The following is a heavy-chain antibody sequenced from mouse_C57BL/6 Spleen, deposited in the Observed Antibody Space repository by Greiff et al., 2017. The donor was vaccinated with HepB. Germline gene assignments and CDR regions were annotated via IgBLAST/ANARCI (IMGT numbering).Heavy chain of an antibody. CDR3: ASTPLTTVVAYWYFDV. CDR2: IYPRDGST. V-gene: IGHV1-78*01. J-gene: IGHJ1*03. CDR1: GYTFTDHT. D-gene: IGHD1-1*01. Sequence: VQLQQSDAELVKPGASVKISCKVSGYTFTDHTIHWMKQRPEQGLEWIGYIYPRDGSTKYNEKFKGKATLTADKSSSTAYMQLNLLTSKDSAGYFWASTPLTTVVAYWYFDVWGTGTTVTVSS.